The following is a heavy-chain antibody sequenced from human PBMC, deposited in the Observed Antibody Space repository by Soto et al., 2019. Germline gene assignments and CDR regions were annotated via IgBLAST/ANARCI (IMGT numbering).Heavy chain of an antibody. CDR1: GFTVSTKY. J-gene: IGHJ4*02. CDR2: IYSGGST. Sequence: EAQLVESGGGLVQPGGSLGLSCAASGFTVSTKYMSWFRQAPGKGLEWALVIYSGGSTFYAGSVRGRFTISRDNSKRTVNLQMNSLRAEDTAVYYCARDPWAADYWGQGTLVTVSS. D-gene: IGHD3-16*01. CDR3: ARDPWAADY. V-gene: IGHV3-66*01.